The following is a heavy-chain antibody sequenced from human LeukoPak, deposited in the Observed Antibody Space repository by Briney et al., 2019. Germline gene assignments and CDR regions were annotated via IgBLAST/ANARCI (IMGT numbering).Heavy chain of an antibody. V-gene: IGHV4-39*01. Sequence: PSETLSLTCTVSGGSISSSSYYWGWIRQPPGKGLEWIGSIYYSGSTYYNPSLKSRVTISVDTSKNQFSLKLSSVTAADTAVYYCARGRVVVQRPWFDPWGQGTLVTVSS. CDR1: GGSISSSSYY. J-gene: IGHJ5*02. D-gene: IGHD3-22*01. CDR2: IYYSGST. CDR3: ARGRVVVQRPWFDP.